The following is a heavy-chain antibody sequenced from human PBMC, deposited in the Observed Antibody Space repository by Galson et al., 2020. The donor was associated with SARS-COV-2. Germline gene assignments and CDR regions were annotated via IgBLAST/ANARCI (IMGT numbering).Heavy chain of an antibody. CDR1: GFTFRDYY. V-gene: IGHV3-11*01. Sequence: GGSLRLSCAASGFTFRDYYMSWIRQAPGKGLEWVSYISSSGSTIYYADSVKGRFTISRDNAKNSLYLQMNSLRAEDTAVYYCARDGPVLRFLEWYPYGMDVWGQGTTVTVSS. J-gene: IGHJ6*02. D-gene: IGHD3-3*01. CDR3: ARDGPVLRFLEWYPYGMDV. CDR2: ISSSGSTI.